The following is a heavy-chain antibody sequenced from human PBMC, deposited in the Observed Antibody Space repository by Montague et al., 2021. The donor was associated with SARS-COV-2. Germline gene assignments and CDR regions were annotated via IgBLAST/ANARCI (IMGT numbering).Heavy chain of an antibody. V-gene: IGHV3-30*04. D-gene: IGHD3-22*01. J-gene: IGHJ4*02. CDR1: GFPFSSYA. Sequence: YMSLSCAASGFPFSSYAMHWVRQAPGKGLEWVAVISYDGSNKYYVDSVKGRFTISRDNSKNTLYLQMNSLRAEDTAVYYCAREGLGNYYDSSGYYPFDYWGQGTLVTVSS. CDR3: AREGLGNYYDSSGYYPFDY. CDR2: ISYDGSNK.